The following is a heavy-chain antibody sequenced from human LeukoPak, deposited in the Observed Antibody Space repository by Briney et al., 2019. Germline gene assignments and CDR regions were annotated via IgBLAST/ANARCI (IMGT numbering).Heavy chain of an antibody. CDR1: GGTFSSYA. V-gene: IGHV1-69*13. D-gene: IGHD6-19*01. J-gene: IGHJ4*02. Sequence: ASVTVSCKASGGTFSSYAISWVRQAPGQGLEWMGGIIPIFGTANYAQKFQGRVTITADESTSTAYMELSSLRSEDTAVYYCARTQKRIAVAVSWYFDYWGQGTLVTVSS. CDR3: ARTQKRIAVAVSWYFDY. CDR2: IIPIFGTA.